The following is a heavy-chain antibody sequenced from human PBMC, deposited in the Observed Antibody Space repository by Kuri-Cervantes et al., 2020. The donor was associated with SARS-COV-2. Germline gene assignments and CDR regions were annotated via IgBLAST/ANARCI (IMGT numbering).Heavy chain of an antibody. CDR2: INHSGGT. D-gene: IGHD3-22*01. Sequence: SQTLSLTCAVYGGSFSGYYWTWIRQPPGKGLEWIGEINHSGGTNYNPSLRGRVTISADTSKNQFSLKLNSVTAADTGVYYCARGVVRNKMIVVVFTGTEYCFDSWGQGTLVTVSS. CDR3: ARGVVRNKMIVVVFTGTEYCFDS. CDR1: GGSFSGYY. V-gene: IGHV4-34*01. J-gene: IGHJ4*02.